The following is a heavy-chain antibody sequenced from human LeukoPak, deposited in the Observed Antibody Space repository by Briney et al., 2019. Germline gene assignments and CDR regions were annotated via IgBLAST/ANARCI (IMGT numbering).Heavy chain of an antibody. Sequence: SQTLSLTCTVSGGSISSGGYYWSWIRQHPGKGLEWIGYIYYSGSTYYNPSIKSRVTISVDTSKNQFSLKLSSVTAADTAAYYCARDLYYDSSGYYYERGAFDIWGQGTMVTVSS. CDR1: GGSISSGGYY. CDR2: IYYSGST. D-gene: IGHD3-22*01. V-gene: IGHV4-31*03. J-gene: IGHJ3*02. CDR3: ARDLYYDSSGYYYERGAFDI.